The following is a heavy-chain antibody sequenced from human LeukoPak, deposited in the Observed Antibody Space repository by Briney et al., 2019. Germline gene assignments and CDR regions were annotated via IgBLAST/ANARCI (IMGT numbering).Heavy chain of an antibody. D-gene: IGHD3-10*01. J-gene: IGHJ4*02. V-gene: IGHV4-39*01. Sequence: SETLSLTCTVSGGSVSSSSYYWGWIRQSPGKGLERIGSISYSGSTYYNLSLKSRVTVSVDTSKNQFSLKLSSVTAADTAVYYCAGLRGIKLAYWGQGTLVTVSS. CDR1: GGSVSSSSYY. CDR3: AGLRGIKLAY. CDR2: ISYSGST.